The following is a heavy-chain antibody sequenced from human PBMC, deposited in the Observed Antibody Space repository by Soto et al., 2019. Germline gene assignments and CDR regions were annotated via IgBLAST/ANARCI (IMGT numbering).Heavy chain of an antibody. Sequence: HPGGSLRLSCAASGFIFNSYSMNWVRQAPGKGLEWVSYISGSSSTIYYADSVKGRFTISRDNAKNSLNLQMNSLRAEDTAVYYCARETVDSGYVNDAFDIWGQGTTVTVSS. CDR2: ISGSSSTI. CDR3: ARETVDSGYVNDAFDI. V-gene: IGHV3-48*01. J-gene: IGHJ3*02. CDR1: GFIFNSYS. D-gene: IGHD5-12*01.